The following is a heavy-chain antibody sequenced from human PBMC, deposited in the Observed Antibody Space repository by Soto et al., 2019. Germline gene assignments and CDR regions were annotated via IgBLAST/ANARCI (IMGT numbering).Heavy chain of an antibody. J-gene: IGHJ3*02. Sequence: PGGSMRLSCAASGFTFSSYAVSWVRQAPGKGLEWVSAISGSGGSTYYADSVKGRFTISRDNSKNTLYLQMNSLRAEDTAVYYCAKDSRITMIVVVINAFDIWGQGTMVTVSS. V-gene: IGHV3-23*01. D-gene: IGHD3-22*01. CDR1: GFTFSSYA. CDR2: ISGSGGST. CDR3: AKDSRITMIVVVINAFDI.